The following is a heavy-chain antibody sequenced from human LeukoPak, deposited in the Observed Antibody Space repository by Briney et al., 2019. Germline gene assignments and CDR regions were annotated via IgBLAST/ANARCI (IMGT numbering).Heavy chain of an antibody. D-gene: IGHD3-3*01. Sequence: PGGSLRLSCKGSGYRLTSYWVGWVRQMPGKGLEWMGSIYLGDSVTRYSPSFQGQVTISGDKSITNAYLKWSSLKASDTGTYYCARAYSYDLGAMDVWGQGTTVTVSS. CDR3: ARAYSYDLGAMDV. CDR1: GYRLTSYW. CDR2: IYLGDSVT. V-gene: IGHV5-51*01. J-gene: IGHJ6*02.